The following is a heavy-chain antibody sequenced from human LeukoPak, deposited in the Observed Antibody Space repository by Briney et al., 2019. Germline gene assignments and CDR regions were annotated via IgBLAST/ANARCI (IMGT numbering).Heavy chain of an antibody. J-gene: IGHJ4*02. D-gene: IGHD2-8*01. Sequence: GGSLRLSCAASGFTFSSYEMNWVRQAPGKGLEWVSYISSSGSTIYYADSVKGRFTISRDNAKNSLYLQMNSLRAEDTAVYYCASLEVMGHYFDYWGQGTLVTVSS. CDR3: ASLEVMGHYFDY. CDR1: GFTFSSYE. CDR2: ISSSGSTI. V-gene: IGHV3-48*03.